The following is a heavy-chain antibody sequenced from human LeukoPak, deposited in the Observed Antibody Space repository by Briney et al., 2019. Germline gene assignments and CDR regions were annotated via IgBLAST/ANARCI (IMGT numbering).Heavy chain of an antibody. D-gene: IGHD3-16*01. CDR2: ISSSSSYI. J-gene: IGHJ4*02. V-gene: IGHV3-21*04. CDR3: ATSRLITDFYFDY. CDR1: GFTFSSYS. Sequence: GGSLRLSCAASGFTFSSYSMNWVRQAPGKGLEWVSSISSSSSYIYYADSVKGRFTISRDNAKNSLYLQMNSLRAEDTAIYYCATSRLITDFYFDYWGQGILDTVSS.